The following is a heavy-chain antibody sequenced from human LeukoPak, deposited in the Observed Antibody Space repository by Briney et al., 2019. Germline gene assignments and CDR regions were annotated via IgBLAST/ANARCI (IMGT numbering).Heavy chain of an antibody. Sequence: SETLSLTCTVSGGSISSSSYYWGWIRQPPGKGLEWIGSIYYSGSTYYNPSLKSRVTISVDTSKHQFSLKLSSVTAADTAVYYCAITRGVIPKTPFDYWGQGTLVTVSS. CDR3: AITRGVIPKTPFDY. J-gene: IGHJ4*02. CDR2: IYYSGST. V-gene: IGHV4-39*01. D-gene: IGHD3-10*01. CDR1: GGSISSSSYY.